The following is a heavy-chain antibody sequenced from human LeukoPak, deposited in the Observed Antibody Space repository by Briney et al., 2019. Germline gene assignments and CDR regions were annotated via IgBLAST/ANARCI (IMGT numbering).Heavy chain of an antibody. D-gene: IGHD4-23*01. J-gene: IGHJ4*02. CDR1: GFTFNRHG. V-gene: IGHV3-23*01. CDR3: AKSRGRTVAGSHFDY. CDR2: IDVSGSGDST. Sequence: PTGGSLRLSCAASGFTFNRHGMSWVRQAPGKGLEWVSGIDVSGSGDSTYYADYVQGRLTISRDNSKDTLYLQMNSLTAEDTAVYYCAKSRGRTVAGSHFDYWGQGTLVTVSS.